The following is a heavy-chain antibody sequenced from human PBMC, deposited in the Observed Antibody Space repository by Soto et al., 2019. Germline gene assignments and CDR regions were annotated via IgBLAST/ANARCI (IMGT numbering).Heavy chain of an antibody. CDR1: GFTFSRYN. CDR3: MREEASGSSGLTYHYYYNGMDV. CDR2: VTTSGDTM. Sequence: PGGSLRLSCVASGFTFSRYNMHWVRQAPGKGLEWVAYVTTSGDTMFYADSVEGRFAISRDVAKNSVHLQMNSLGDEDTAVYYCMREEASGSSGLTYHYYYNGMDVWGQGTTVTVSS. D-gene: IGHD3-10*01. V-gene: IGHV3-48*02. J-gene: IGHJ6*02.